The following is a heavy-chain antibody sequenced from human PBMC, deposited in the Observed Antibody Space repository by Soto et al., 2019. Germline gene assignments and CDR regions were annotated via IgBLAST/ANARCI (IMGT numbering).Heavy chain of an antibody. Sequence: ASVKVSCKASGYTFTSYGISWVRQAPGQGLEWMGWISAYNGNTSYAQTLRGRVTMTTDTSTSTAYMELRSLRSDDTAVYYCARDFGDIVLMVYAPDYWGQETLVTVSS. J-gene: IGHJ4*02. CDR2: ISAYNGNT. D-gene: IGHD2-8*01. CDR3: ARDFGDIVLMVYAPDY. CDR1: GYTFTSYG. V-gene: IGHV1-18*01.